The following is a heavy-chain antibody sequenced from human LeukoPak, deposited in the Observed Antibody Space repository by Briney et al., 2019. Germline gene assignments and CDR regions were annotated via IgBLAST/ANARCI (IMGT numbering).Heavy chain of an antibody. CDR2: IYYSGST. CDR1: GFTVSSNY. CDR3: ARQAAQTYDY. Sequence: GSLRLSCAASGFTVSSNYVSWVRQAPGKGLEYIGNIYYSGSTDYNPSLKSRVTISVDMSKDQFSLKLSSVTAADTAVYYCARQAAQTYDYWGQGTLVTVSS. J-gene: IGHJ4*02. V-gene: IGHV4-39*01.